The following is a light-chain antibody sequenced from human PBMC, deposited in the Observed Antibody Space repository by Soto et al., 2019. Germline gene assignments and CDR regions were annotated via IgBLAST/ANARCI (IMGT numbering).Light chain of an antibody. CDR3: LLYFGGDWV. CDR1: TGAVTSGHY. J-gene: IGLJ7*01. Sequence: QTVVTQEPSLTVSPGGTVTLTCASSTGAVTSGHYPNWFQQKPGQAPRALIYRTSTKYSWTPARFSGSLLGGKAALTPSGVQPEDEAEYYCLLYFGGDWVFGGGTQLTVL. V-gene: IGLV7-43*01. CDR2: RTS.